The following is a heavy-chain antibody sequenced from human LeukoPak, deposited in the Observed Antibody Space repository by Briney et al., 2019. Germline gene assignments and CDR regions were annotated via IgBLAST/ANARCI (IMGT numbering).Heavy chain of an antibody. CDR1: GGSISSYY. D-gene: IGHD6-19*01. CDR3: ASHRGSGGWTPFDY. J-gene: IGHJ4*02. CDR2: IYYSGST. Sequence: PSETLSLTCTVSGGSISSYYWSWIRQPPGKGLEWIGYIYYSGSTNYNPSLKSRVTISVDTSKNQFSLKLSSVTAADTAVYYCASHRGSGGWTPFDYWGQGTLVTVSS. V-gene: IGHV4-59*08.